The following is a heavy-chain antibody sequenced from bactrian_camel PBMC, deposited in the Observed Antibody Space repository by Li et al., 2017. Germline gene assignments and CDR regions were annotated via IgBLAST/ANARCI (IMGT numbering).Heavy chain of an antibody. D-gene: IGHD1*01. J-gene: IGHJ4*01. Sequence: HVQLVESGGGSVQAGGSLRLSCTASGATASTNSVAWLRQVPEKKREGHAVIYTDGSTDHLPGGSAYYADSVKDRFTISQDKTENTVYLHMASLIPEDTAMYYCTAAFQPSNECLLIESRYQNWGQGTQVTVS. CDR3: TAAFQPSNECLLIESRYQN. CDR2: IYTDGSTDHLPGGSA. CDR1: GATASTNS. V-gene: IGHV3S54*01.